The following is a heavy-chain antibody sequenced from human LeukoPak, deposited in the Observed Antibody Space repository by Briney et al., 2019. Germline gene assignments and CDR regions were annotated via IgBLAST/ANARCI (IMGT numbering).Heavy chain of an antibody. V-gene: IGHV4-59*12. D-gene: IGHD6-13*01. CDR3: ARGQQLVGYFDY. Sequence: SETLSLTCTVSGGSISTYFWSWIRQPPGKGLEWIGSIYYSGSTYYNPSLKSRVTISVDTSKNQFSLKLSSVTAADTAVYYCARGQQLVGYFDYWGQGTLVTVSS. CDR1: GGSISTYF. J-gene: IGHJ4*02. CDR2: IYYSGST.